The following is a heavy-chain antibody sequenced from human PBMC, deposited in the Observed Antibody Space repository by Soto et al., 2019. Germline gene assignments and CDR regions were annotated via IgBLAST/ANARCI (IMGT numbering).Heavy chain of an antibody. CDR2: IIPMSGRP. J-gene: IGHJ5*02. Sequence: AASVKVSCKASGGTFNSFSIDWVRQAPGQGLEWMGGIIPMSGRPNYAQRFQGRVTFSADKSINTVYMELNSLTKEDTAVYYCTRRGRQSANWFDPWGQGTLVTVSS. CDR3: TRRGRQSANWFDP. CDR1: GGTFNSFS. V-gene: IGHV1-69*06.